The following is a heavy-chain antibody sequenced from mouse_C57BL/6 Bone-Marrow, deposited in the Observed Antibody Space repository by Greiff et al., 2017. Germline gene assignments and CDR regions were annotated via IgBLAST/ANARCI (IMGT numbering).Heavy chain of an antibody. CDR3: ARDSSIYDGYYVGAMDY. V-gene: IGHV5-4*01. Sequence: DVQLVESGGGLVKPGGSLKLSCAASGFTFSSYAMSWVRQTPEKRLEWVATISDGGSYTYYPDNVKGRFTISRDNAKNNLYLQMSHLKSEDTAMYYCARDSSIYDGYYVGAMDYWGQGTSVTVSS. J-gene: IGHJ4*01. D-gene: IGHD2-3*01. CDR1: GFTFSSYA. CDR2: ISDGGSYT.